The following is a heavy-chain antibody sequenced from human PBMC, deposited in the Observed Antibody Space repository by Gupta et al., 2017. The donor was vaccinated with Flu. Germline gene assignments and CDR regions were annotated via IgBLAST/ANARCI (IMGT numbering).Heavy chain of an antibody. D-gene: IGHD3-22*01. Sequence: EVQLVQSGAEVKKTGQSLRISCEASGYKFTNSWINCTRQMRGQGLEWMGRIDPSDSSTHYSPSFQGHVTISADKSINTAYLQWSSLKASDTAMYYCARRVYYDNSANDALDIWGQGAMVTVSS. CDR3: ARRVYYDNSANDALDI. J-gene: IGHJ3*02. CDR1: GYKFTNSW. CDR2: IDPSDSST. V-gene: IGHV5-10-1*01.